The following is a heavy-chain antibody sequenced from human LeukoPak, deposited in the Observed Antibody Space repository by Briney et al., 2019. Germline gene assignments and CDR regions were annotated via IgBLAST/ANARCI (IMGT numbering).Heavy chain of an antibody. CDR2: IKHSGST. V-gene: IGHV4-34*01. CDR3: ARLGYHYGMDV. CDR1: GGSFSAYY. Sequence: PSETLSLTCAVYGGSFSAYYWSWIRQPPGKGLEWIGEIKHSGSTNYNPSLKSRLTISIDTSKNQFSLKLSSLTAADTAVYYCARLGYHYGMDVWGQGTTVTVSS. J-gene: IGHJ6*02.